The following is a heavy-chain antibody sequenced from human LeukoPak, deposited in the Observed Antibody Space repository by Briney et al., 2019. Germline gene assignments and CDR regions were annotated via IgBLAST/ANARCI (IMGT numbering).Heavy chain of an antibody. V-gene: IGHV3-21*01. CDR1: GFTFSSYS. D-gene: IGHD6-19*01. Sequence: KTGGSLRLSCAASGFTFSSYSMNWVRQAPGKGLGWVSSISSSSSYIYYADSVKGRFTISRDNAKNSLYLQMNSLRAEDTAVYYCARDKGRRIAVAGNFDYWGQGTLVTVSS. J-gene: IGHJ4*02. CDR2: ISSSSSYI. CDR3: ARDKGRRIAVAGNFDY.